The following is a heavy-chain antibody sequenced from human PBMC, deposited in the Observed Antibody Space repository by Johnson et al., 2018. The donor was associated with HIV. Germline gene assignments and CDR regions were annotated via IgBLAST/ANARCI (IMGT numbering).Heavy chain of an antibody. Sequence: QVQLVESGGGVVQPGRSLRLSCAASGFTFSSYAMHWVRQAPGKGLEWVAVISYDGSNKEYADSVKGRFTISRDNSKNTLYLQMNSLRAEDTAVYYCAREPDIGDAFDIWGQGTMVTVSS. V-gene: IGHV3-30*14. D-gene: IGHD1-14*01. J-gene: IGHJ3*02. CDR3: AREPDIGDAFDI. CDR2: ISYDGSNK. CDR1: GFTFSSYA.